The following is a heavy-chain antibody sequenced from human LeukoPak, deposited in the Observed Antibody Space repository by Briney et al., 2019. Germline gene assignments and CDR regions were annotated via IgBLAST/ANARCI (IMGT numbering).Heavy chain of an antibody. D-gene: IGHD6-13*01. CDR3: AKSTGWYSSSWYLVY. V-gene: IGHV3-23*01. J-gene: IGHJ4*02. CDR1: EFTFSNYV. CDR2: ISGATT. Sequence: SGGSLRLSCAASEFTFSNYVMNWVRQAPGKGLEWVSTISGATTYYADSVKGRFTISGDSSKNTLYLQMNSLRAEDTAIYYCAKSTGWYSSSWYLVYWGQGTLVTVSS.